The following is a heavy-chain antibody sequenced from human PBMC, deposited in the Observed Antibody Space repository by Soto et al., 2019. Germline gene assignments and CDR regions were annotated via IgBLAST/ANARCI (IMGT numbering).Heavy chain of an antibody. J-gene: IGHJ4*02. D-gene: IGHD3-9*01. CDR2: ISSSSSYI. Sequence: XGSLRLSCSASGFTFSSYSMNWVRQAPGKGLEWVSSISSSSSYIYYADSVKGRFTISRDNAKNSLYLQMNSLRAEDTAVYYCARVHYDILTGWVPFDYWGQGTLVTVSS. CDR3: ARVHYDILTGWVPFDY. V-gene: IGHV3-21*01. CDR1: GFTFSSYS.